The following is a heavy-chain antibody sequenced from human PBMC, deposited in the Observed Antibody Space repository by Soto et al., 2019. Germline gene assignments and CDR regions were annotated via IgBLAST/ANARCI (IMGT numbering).Heavy chain of an antibody. V-gene: IGHV3-11*03. D-gene: IGHD3-9*01. Sequence: ESGGDLVKPGGSLRLSCAASGFPFSDYYMSWIRQAPGKGLEWVSSIGSSSSYTNYADSVKGRFTISRDNAKNSLYLQMNSLRAEDTAVYYCARRRPTGYYNYWGQGTLVTVSA. CDR3: ARRRPTGYYNY. CDR2: IGSSSSYT. J-gene: IGHJ4*02. CDR1: GFPFSDYY.